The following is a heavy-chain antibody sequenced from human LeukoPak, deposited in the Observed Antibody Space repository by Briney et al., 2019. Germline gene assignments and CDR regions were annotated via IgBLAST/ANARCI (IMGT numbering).Heavy chain of an antibody. D-gene: IGHD1-26*01. CDR3: ARDGSSGRGYYYYYGMDV. CDR1: GFTFSNYP. CDR2: MHSVGTT. J-gene: IGHJ6*04. V-gene: IGHV3-53*01. Sequence: PGGSLRLSCVVSGFTFSNYPMSWVRQAPGKGLEWVSIMHSVGTTYYADSVKGRFTFSRDNSKNTLYLQMNNLRAEDTAVYYCARDGSSGRGYYYYYGMDVWGEGTTVTVSS.